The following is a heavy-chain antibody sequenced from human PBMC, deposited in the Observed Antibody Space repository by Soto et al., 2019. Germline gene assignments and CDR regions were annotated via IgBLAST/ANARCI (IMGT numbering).Heavy chain of an antibody. CDR2: IRAKGYGGAT. V-gene: IGHV3-49*05. CDR1: GFTFGDYA. D-gene: IGHD6-19*01. CDR3: ARDVITRVAGFDS. J-gene: IGHJ4*02. Sequence: EVQLVESGGDLVKPGRSLRLSCTTSGFTFGDYAMGWFRQAPGKGLEWVSFIRAKGYGGATAYAASVKGRFTISRDHSRGIAYLQMDSLTIEDTGVYYCARDVITRVAGFDSWGQGTLVTVSS.